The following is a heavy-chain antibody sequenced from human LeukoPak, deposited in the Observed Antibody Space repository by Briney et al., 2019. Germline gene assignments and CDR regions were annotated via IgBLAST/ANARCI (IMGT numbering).Heavy chain of an antibody. D-gene: IGHD1-26*01. Sequence: ASVKVSCKASGYTFTSYYMHWVRQAPGQGLEWMGIINPSGGSTSYAQKFQGRVTMTRDTSTSTVYMELSSLRSEDTAVYYCARDGSYHYTIGYYFDYWGQGTLVTVSS. J-gene: IGHJ4*02. CDR1: GYTFTSYY. CDR3: ARDGSYHYTIGYYFDY. CDR2: INPSGGST. V-gene: IGHV1-46*01.